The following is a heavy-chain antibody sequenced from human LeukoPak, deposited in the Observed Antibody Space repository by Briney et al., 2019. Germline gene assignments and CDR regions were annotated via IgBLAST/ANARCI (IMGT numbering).Heavy chain of an antibody. CDR2: INPSGGST. CDR1: GYTFTSYY. Sequence: ASVKVSCKASGYTFTSYYMHWVRQAPGQGLEWMGIINPSGGSTSYAQKFQGRVTMTRDMSTSTVYMELSSLRSEDTAVYYCARLEAAGKMHDYWGQGTLVTVSS. V-gene: IGHV1-46*01. D-gene: IGHD6-13*01. J-gene: IGHJ4*02. CDR3: ARLEAAGKMHDY.